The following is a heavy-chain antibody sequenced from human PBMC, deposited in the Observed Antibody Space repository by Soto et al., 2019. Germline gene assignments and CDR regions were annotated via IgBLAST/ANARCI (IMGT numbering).Heavy chain of an antibody. D-gene: IGHD3-10*01. CDR1: GFTFSSYA. Sequence: EVQLLESGGGLVQPGGSLRLSCAASGFTFSSYAMSWVRQAPGKGLEWVSAISGSGGSTYYADSVKGRFTISRDNSKNTLYLQMTSLRAEDTAVYYCAKDRLLWFGELLFAYYYYGMDVWGQGTTVTVSS. V-gene: IGHV3-23*01. J-gene: IGHJ6*02. CDR3: AKDRLLWFGELLFAYYYYGMDV. CDR2: ISGSGGST.